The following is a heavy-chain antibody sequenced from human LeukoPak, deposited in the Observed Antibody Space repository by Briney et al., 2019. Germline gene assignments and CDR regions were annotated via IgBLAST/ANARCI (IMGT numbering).Heavy chain of an antibody. D-gene: IGHD2-15*01. CDR1: GGTFSSYA. CDR2: IIPIFGTA. V-gene: IGHV1-69*05. CDR3: ARGLLDYYYYMDV. Sequence: ASVKVSCKASGGTFSSYAISWVRQAPGQGLEWMGGIIPIFGTANYAQKFQGRVTITTDESTSTAYMELSSLRSEDTAVYYGARGLLDYYYYMDVWGKGTTVTVSS. J-gene: IGHJ6*03.